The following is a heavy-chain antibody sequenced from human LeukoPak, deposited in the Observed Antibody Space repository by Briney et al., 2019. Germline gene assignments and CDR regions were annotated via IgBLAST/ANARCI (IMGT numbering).Heavy chain of an antibody. CDR3: ARGGASSIPFDP. V-gene: IGHV4-59*01. D-gene: IGHD2-2*01. J-gene: IGHJ5*02. CDR1: GGSISSYY. Sequence: NPSETLSLTCTVSGGSISSYYWSWIRQPPGKGLEWIGYIYYSGSTNYNPSLKSRVTISVDTSKNQFSLKLSSVTAAETAVYYCARGGASSIPFDPWGQGTLVTVSS. CDR2: IYYSGST.